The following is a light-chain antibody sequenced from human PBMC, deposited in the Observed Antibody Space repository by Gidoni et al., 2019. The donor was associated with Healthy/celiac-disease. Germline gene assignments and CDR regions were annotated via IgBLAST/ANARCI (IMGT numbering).Light chain of an antibody. CDR1: QSTSSY. Sequence: DIQMTQSPSSLSASVGDRVTITCRASQSTSSYLNWYQQKPGKAPKLLIYAASSLQSGVPSRFSGSGSGTDFTLTISSLQPEDFATYYCQQSYSTLATFGQGTKVEIK. J-gene: IGKJ1*01. CDR3: QQSYSTLAT. CDR2: AAS. V-gene: IGKV1-39*01.